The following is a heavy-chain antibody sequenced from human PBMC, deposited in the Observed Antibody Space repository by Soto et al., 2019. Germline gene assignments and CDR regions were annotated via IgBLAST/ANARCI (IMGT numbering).Heavy chain of an antibody. Sequence: SETLSLTCAGYGGSFSCDYWSWIRQPPGKGLEWIGEINHSGSTNYNPSLKSRVTISVDTSKNQFSLKLSSVTAADTAVYYCARGSATKWLVYKTAYYFDYWGQGTLVTVSS. CDR2: INHSGST. J-gene: IGHJ4*02. D-gene: IGHD6-19*01. CDR1: GGSFSCDY. V-gene: IGHV4-34*01. CDR3: ARGSATKWLVYKTAYYFDY.